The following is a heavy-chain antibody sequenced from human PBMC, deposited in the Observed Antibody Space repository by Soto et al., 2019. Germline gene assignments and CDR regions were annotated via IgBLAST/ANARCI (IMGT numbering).Heavy chain of an antibody. J-gene: IGHJ4*02. CDR3: ARDPEYSYGYN. CDR1: GYTFTSYA. CDR2: INAGNGNT. Sequence: ASVKVSCKASGYTFTSYAMQWVRQAPGQRLEWMGWINAGNGNTKYSQKFQGRVTITRDTSASTAYMELSSLRSEDTAVYYCARDPEYSYGYNWGQGTLVTVSS. V-gene: IGHV1-3*01. D-gene: IGHD5-18*01.